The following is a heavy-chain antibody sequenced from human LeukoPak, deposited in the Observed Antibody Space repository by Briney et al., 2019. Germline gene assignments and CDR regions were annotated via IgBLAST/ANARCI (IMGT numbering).Heavy chain of an antibody. CDR2: IYYSGST. CDR1: GGSISSYY. V-gene: IGHV4-59*01. CDR3: ARDGHSGWYFDY. J-gene: IGHJ4*02. D-gene: IGHD5-12*01. Sequence: SETLSLTCTVSGGSISSYYWSWIRQPPGKGLEWIGYIYYSGSTNYNPSLKSRVTISVDTSKNQFSLKLNSVTAADTAVYYCARDGHSGWYFDYWGRGTLVTVSS.